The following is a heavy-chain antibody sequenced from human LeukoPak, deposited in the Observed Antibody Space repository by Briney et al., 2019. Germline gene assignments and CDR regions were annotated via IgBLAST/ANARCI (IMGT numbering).Heavy chain of an antibody. Sequence: GASVKVSYKASGYTFTSYGISWVRQAPGQGLEWMGWISAYNGNTNYAQKLQGRVTMTTDTSTSSAYMELRSLRSDDTAVYYCAREGGYYDFWSGYYPHPAPTHFDYWGQGTLVTVSS. J-gene: IGHJ4*02. CDR1: GYTFTSYG. D-gene: IGHD3-3*01. V-gene: IGHV1-18*01. CDR2: ISAYNGNT. CDR3: AREGGYYDFWSGYYPHPAPTHFDY.